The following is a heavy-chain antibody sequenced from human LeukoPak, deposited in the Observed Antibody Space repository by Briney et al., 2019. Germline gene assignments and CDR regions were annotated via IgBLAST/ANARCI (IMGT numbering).Heavy chain of an antibody. J-gene: IGHJ4*02. CDR3: ARGRSGAATPYGY. CDR2: INHSGST. V-gene: IGHV4-34*01. Sequence: SETLSLTCAVYGGSFSGYYWRWIRQPPGKGLEWIGEINHSGSTNYNPSLKSRVSISVDTSKNQFSLKLSSVTAADTAVYYCARGRSGAATPYGYWGQGTLVTVSS. CDR1: GGSFSGYY. D-gene: IGHD2-15*01.